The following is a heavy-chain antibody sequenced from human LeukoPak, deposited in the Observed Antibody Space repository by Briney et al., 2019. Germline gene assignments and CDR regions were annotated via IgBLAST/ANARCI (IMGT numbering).Heavy chain of an antibody. J-gene: IGHJ4*02. V-gene: IGHV3-64*04. CDR1: GFTFSNYG. CDR3: ARGLGYSSSWYWSKFDY. D-gene: IGHD6-13*01. CDR2: ITNNGGAV. Sequence: QPGGSLRLSCSASGFTFSNYGMHWVRQAPGKGLEYVSAITNNGGAVNYADSVKGRFTISRDNSKNSLYLQMNSLRAEDTAVYYCARGLGYSSSWYWSKFDYWGQGTLVTVSS.